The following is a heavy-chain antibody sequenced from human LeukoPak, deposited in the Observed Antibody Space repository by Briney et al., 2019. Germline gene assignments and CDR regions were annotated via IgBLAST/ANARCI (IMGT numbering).Heavy chain of an antibody. D-gene: IGHD1-14*01. CDR3: ARGRVAYPGSSLPRDYFDY. J-gene: IGHJ4*02. CDR2: INHSGST. CDR1: GGSFSGYY. V-gene: IGHV4-34*01. Sequence: SETLSLTCAVYGGSFSGYYWSWIRQPPGKGLEWIGEINHSGSTNYNPSLKSRVTISVDTSKNQFSLKLSSVTAADTAVYYCARGRVAYPGSSLPRDYFDYWGQGTLVTVSS.